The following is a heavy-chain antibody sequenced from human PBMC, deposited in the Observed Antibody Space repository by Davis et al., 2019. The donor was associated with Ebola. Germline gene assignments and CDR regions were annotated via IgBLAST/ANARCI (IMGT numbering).Heavy chain of an antibody. CDR3: ARVPIVATIRADY. D-gene: IGHD5-12*01. CDR1: GFTFSSYS. V-gene: IGHV3-48*02. CDR2: ISSSSSTI. J-gene: IGHJ4*02. Sequence: GESLKISCAASGFTFSSYSMNWVRQAPGKGLEWVSYISSSSSTIYYADSVKGRFTISRDNAKNSLYLQMNSLGDEDTAVYYCARVPIVATIRADYWGQGTLVTVSS.